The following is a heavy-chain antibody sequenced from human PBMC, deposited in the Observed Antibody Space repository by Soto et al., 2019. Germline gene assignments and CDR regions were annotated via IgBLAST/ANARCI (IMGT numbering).Heavy chain of an antibody. CDR1: GYTFTSYG. D-gene: IGHD6-13*01. CDR3: ARCIAAAGGPRYYGMDV. CDR2: ISAYNGNT. Sequence: QVQLVQSGAEVKKPGASVKVSCKASGYTFTSYGISWVRQAPGQGHEWMGWISAYNGNTNYAQKLQGRVTMTTDTSTSTAYMELRRLSSDDTAVYYCARCIAAAGGPRYYGMDVWGQGTTVTVSS. V-gene: IGHV1-18*01. J-gene: IGHJ6*02.